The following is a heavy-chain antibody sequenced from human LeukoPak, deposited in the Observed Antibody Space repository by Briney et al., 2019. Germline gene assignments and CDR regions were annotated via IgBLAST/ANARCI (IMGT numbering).Heavy chain of an antibody. CDR2: ISSSSSYI. CDR1: GFTFSDYY. CDR3: ARDRDCTNGVCYIIDY. D-gene: IGHD2-8*01. Sequence: GGSLRLSCAASGFTFSDYYMSWVRQAPGKGLEWVSSISSSSSYIYYADSVKGRFTISRDNAKNSLYLQMNSLRAEDTAVYYCARDRDCTNGVCYIIDYWGQGTLVTVSS. V-gene: IGHV3-21*01. J-gene: IGHJ4*02.